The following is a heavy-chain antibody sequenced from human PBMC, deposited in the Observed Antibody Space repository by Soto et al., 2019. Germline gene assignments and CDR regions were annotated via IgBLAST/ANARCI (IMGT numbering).Heavy chain of an antibody. Sequence: SVKVSCKASGGTFSSYAISWVRQAPGQGLEWMGGIIPIFGTANYAQKFQGRVTITADESTSTAYMELSSLRSEDTAVYYCAIVPRLDRAFGGYYFDYWGQGTLVTVSS. CDR3: AIVPRLDRAFGGYYFDY. J-gene: IGHJ4*02. CDR1: GGTFSSYA. V-gene: IGHV1-69*13. D-gene: IGHD3-16*01. CDR2: IIPIFGTA.